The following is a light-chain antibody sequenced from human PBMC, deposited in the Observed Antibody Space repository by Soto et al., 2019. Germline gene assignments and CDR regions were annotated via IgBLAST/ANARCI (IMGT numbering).Light chain of an antibody. J-gene: IGKJ4*01. CDR1: QSISTY. Sequence: DIQKTQSPSSLSASVGDRVTITCRASQSISTYVNWYQQKPGKAPELLIYAASSLQSGVPSRFTGSGSGTDFTLTISNLQPEDFATYYCQQSYNVPRAFGGGTKVEIQ. V-gene: IGKV1-39*01. CDR3: QQSYNVPRA. CDR2: AAS.